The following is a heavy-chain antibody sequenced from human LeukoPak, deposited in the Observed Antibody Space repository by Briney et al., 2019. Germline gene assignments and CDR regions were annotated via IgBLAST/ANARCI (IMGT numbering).Heavy chain of an antibody. CDR2: INHSGST. D-gene: IGHD3-10*01. Sequence: SETLSLTCAVYGGSFSGYYWSWIRQPPGKGLEWIGEINHSGSTNYNPSLKSRVTISVDKSKNQFSLKLSSVTAADTAVYYCARTLDGSGSYNYWDQGTLVTVSS. CDR1: GGSFSGYY. CDR3: ARTLDGSGSYNY. J-gene: IGHJ4*02. V-gene: IGHV4-34*01.